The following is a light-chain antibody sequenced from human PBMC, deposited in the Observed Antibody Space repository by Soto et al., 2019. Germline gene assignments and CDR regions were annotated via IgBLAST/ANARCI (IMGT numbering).Light chain of an antibody. J-gene: IGKJ3*01. V-gene: IGKV3-15*01. Sequence: EIVMTQSPDTLSVSPGERATLSCRASQSVSSNLAWYQQKPGQAPRRLIYGASTRATGIPARFSGSGSGTEFTLTISSLQAEDFEVYYCQQYNNWPPWTFGPGTKVDIK. CDR2: GAS. CDR3: QQYNNWPPWT. CDR1: QSVSSN.